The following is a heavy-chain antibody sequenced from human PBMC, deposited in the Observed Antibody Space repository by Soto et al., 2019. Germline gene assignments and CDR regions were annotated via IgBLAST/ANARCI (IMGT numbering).Heavy chain of an antibody. CDR3: AKESRVLRYFDWLSDY. CDR2: ISYDGSNK. J-gene: IGHJ4*02. Sequence: PGGSLRLSCAASGFTFSSYGMHWVRQAPGKGLEWVAVISYDGSNKYYADSVKGRFTISRDNSKNTLYLQMNSLRAEDTAVYYCAKESRVLRYFDWLSDYWGQGTLVTVSS. D-gene: IGHD3-9*01. CDR1: GFTFSSYG. V-gene: IGHV3-30*18.